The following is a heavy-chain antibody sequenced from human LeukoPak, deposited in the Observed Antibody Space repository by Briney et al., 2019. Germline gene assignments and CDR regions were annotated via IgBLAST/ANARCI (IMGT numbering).Heavy chain of an antibody. CDR2: IYYSGST. CDR3: AREYYDFWSGYYLHYFDY. Sequence: SRTLSLTCAVSGGSISSGGYSWSWIRQPPGKGLEWIGSIYYSGSTYYNPSLKSRVTISVDTSKNQFSLKLSSVTAADTAVYYCAREYYDFWSGYYLHYFDYWGQGTLVTVSS. D-gene: IGHD3-3*01. CDR1: GGSISSGGYS. J-gene: IGHJ4*02. V-gene: IGHV4-30-2*03.